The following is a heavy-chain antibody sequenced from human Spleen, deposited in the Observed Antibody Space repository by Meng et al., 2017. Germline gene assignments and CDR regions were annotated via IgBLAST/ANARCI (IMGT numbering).Heavy chain of an antibody. J-gene: IGHJ4*02. CDR2: MNPNSGNT. CDR1: GYTFTSYD. D-gene: IGHD6-19*01. CDR3: ARDPSNSSGWRAYFDY. Sequence: QVQLVQSGSELKKPGASVKVSCKASGYTFTSYDINWVRQVTGLGLEWMGWMNPNSGNTGYAQKFQGRVTMTKNTSITTAYMELSSLRSDDTAVYYCARDPSNSSGWRAYFDYWGQGTLVTVSS. V-gene: IGHV1-8*01.